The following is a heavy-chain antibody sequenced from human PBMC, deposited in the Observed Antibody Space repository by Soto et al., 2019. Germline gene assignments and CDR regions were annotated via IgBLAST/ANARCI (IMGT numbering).Heavy chain of an antibody. CDR1: GYTFTSYG. J-gene: IGHJ3*02. CDR2: ISAYNGNT. CDR3: ARDLMNYYDSSGYYGTDDAFDI. V-gene: IGHV1-18*01. Sequence: QVPLVQSGAEVKKPGASVKVSCKASGYTFTSYGISWVRQAPGQGLEWMGWISAYNGNTNYAQKLQGRVTMTTDTSTSTAYMELRSLRSDDTAVYYCARDLMNYYDSSGYYGTDDAFDIWGQGTMVTVSS. D-gene: IGHD3-22*01.